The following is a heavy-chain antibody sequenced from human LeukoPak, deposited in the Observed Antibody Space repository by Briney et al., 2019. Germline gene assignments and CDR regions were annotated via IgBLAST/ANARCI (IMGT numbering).Heavy chain of an antibody. D-gene: IGHD3-3*01. V-gene: IGHV3-23*01. CDR1: GFTFSSYF. CDR2: ISVSGGST. CDR3: AKRSGSSTYYLDY. J-gene: IGHJ4*02. Sequence: QPGRSLRLSCAASGFTFSSYFMYWVRQAPGKGLEWVSAISVSGGSTYYADSVKGRFTISRDNSKNTLYLEMNSLRAEDTAVYYCAKRSGSSTYYLDYWGQGTLVTVSS.